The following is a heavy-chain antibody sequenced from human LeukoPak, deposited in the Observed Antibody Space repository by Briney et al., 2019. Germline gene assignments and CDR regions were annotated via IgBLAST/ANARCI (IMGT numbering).Heavy chain of an antibody. CDR2: INHSGST. CDR3: ARGAAVAEPFDY. D-gene: IGHD6-19*01. CDR1: GGSFSGYY. V-gene: IGHV4-34*01. Sequence: SETLSLTCAVYGGSFSGYYWSWIRQPPGKGLEWIGEINHSGSTNYNPSLKSRVTISVDTSKNQFSLKLSSVTAADTAVYYCARGAAVAEPFDYWGQGTLVTVSS. J-gene: IGHJ4*02.